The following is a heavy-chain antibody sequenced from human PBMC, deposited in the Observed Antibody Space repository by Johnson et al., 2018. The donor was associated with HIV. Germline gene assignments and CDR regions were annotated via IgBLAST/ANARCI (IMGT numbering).Heavy chain of an antibody. D-gene: IGHD3-16*01. CDR2: ISYAGGNT. Sequence: QVQLVESGGGVVQPGRSLRLSCAASGFVFSRYAMHWVRQAPCNGLAWVSLISYAGGNTYYAASVPGRFTISREHAKNSLYLQMNSLGAEDTAVYYCTRDRWGLKDAFDIWGQGTMGTVSS. V-gene: IGHV3-30*04. J-gene: IGHJ3*02. CDR3: TRDRWGLKDAFDI. CDR1: GFVFSRYA.